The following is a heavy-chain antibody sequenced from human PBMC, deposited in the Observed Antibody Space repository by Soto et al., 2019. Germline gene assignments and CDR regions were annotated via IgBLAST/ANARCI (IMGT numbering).Heavy chain of an antibody. CDR1: GVSLRNISYY. Sequence: QLQLQESGPGLLKPSETLSLTCTVSGVSLRNISYYWGWIRQPPGKGLGWIGTVYYSGKTYYHPSLKSRVTISIDTSKNQFSLKLSSVTAADTAVYYCARHGSYWGQGTLVTVSS. CDR3: ARHGSY. CDR2: VYYSGKT. V-gene: IGHV4-39*01. J-gene: IGHJ4*02.